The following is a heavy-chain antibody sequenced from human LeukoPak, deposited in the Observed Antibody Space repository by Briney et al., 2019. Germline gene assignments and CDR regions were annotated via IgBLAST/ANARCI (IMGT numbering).Heavy chain of an antibody. D-gene: IGHD3-3*01. J-gene: IGHJ5*02. CDR3: ASTYYDSWSGSSRQGVDP. CDR1: GGSISSSSYY. Sequence: SETLSLTCTVSGGSISSSSYYWGWIRQPPGKGLEWIGSIYYSGSTYYNPSLKSRVTISVDTSKNQFSLKLSSVTAADTAVYYCASTYYDSWSGSSRQGVDPWGQGTLVTVSS. V-gene: IGHV4-39*01. CDR2: IYYSGST.